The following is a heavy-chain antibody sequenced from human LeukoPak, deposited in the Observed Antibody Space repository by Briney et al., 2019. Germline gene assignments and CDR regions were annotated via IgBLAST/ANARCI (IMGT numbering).Heavy chain of an antibody. CDR3: ARGSSWYGVYFDY. CDR2: ISSSGSTI. Sequence: GGSLRLSCAASGFAFSGYEMSWVRQAPGKGLEWVSYISSSGSTIYYADSVKGRFTISRDNAKNSLYLQMNSLRAEDTAVYYCARGSSWYGVYFDYWGQGTLVTVSS. V-gene: IGHV3-48*03. CDR1: GFAFSGYE. J-gene: IGHJ4*02. D-gene: IGHD6-13*01.